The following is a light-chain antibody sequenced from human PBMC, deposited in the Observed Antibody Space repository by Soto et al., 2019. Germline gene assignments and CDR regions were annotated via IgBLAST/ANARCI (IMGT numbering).Light chain of an antibody. CDR2: RND. Sequence: QSVLTQPPSASGTPGQRVTISCSGSSSNIGSNYVYWYQQLPGSAPKLLIYRNDQRPSGVPDRFSASKSGTAASLAISGLRSEDKADYHCAAWDDSLSAVVFGGGTKLTVL. V-gene: IGLV1-47*01. CDR3: AAWDDSLSAVV. CDR1: SSNIGSNY. J-gene: IGLJ2*01.